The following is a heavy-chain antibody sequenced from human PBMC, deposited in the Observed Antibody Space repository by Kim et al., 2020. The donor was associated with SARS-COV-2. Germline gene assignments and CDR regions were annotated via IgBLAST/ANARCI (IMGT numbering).Heavy chain of an antibody. CDR2: IYSGGSST. CDR3: AKGDGDWFSLDAFDI. J-gene: IGHJ3*02. Sequence: GGSLRLSCAASGFTFSSYAMSWVRQAPGKGMEGVSVIYSGGSSTYYADSVQGRFTISRDNSKNTLYLQMNSLRAEDTAVYYCAKGDGDWFSLDAFDIWGQGTMVTVSS. D-gene: IGHD3-9*01. V-gene: IGHV3-23*03. CDR1: GFTFSSYA.